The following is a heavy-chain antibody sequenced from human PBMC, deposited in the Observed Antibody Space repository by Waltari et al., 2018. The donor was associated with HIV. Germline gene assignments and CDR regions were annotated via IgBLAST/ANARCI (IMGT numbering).Heavy chain of an antibody. CDR1: GGSVSSSSYF. Sequence: SGPGLVKPSETLSLTCTVSGGSVSSSSYFWGWIRQPPGKGLEWVGRIYYTGRAYYNPSLKSRVTISVDTSKNQFSLKVTSVTAADTAVYYCARHALRVGAAYWNFDLWGRGTLVTVSS. CDR3: ARHALRVGAAYWNFDL. CDR2: IYYTGRA. D-gene: IGHD1-26*01. J-gene: IGHJ2*01. V-gene: IGHV4-39*01.